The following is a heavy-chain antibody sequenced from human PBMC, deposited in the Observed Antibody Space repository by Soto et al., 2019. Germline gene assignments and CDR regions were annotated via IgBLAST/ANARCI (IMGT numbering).Heavy chain of an antibody. Sequence: PGGSLRLSCAASGFTFSSYAMHWVRQAPGKGLEWVAVISYDGTSKDYADSVQGRFSLSRDNSMNTLYLQMTSLGTEDTAVYYCVRAPHFYYGGMDVWGQGSKVTVSS. J-gene: IGHJ6*02. CDR1: GFTFSSYA. CDR2: ISYDGTSK. V-gene: IGHV3-30-3*01. CDR3: VRAPHFYYGGMDV.